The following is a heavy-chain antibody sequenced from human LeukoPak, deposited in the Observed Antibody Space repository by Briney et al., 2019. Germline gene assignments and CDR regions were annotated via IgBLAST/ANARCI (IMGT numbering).Heavy chain of an antibody. V-gene: IGHV4-38-2*01. D-gene: IGHD3-10*01. Sequence: PSETLSLTCAVSGYSISSGYYWGWIRQPPGKGLEWIGSIYHSGSTYYNPSLKSRVTISVDTSKNQFSLKLSSVTAADTAVCYCARTSSMVRGVIGGFLRYWGQGTLVTVSS. CDR2: IYHSGST. CDR3: ARTSSMVRGVIGGFLRY. J-gene: IGHJ4*02. CDR1: GYSISSGYY.